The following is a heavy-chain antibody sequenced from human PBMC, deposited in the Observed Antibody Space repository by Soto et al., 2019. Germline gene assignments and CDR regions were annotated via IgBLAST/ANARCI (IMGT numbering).Heavy chain of an antibody. Sequence: GESLKISCKTSGYRFNTFWISWVRQVPGKGLEWMGRIDPGDSNTNYSPSLQGHVTLSVDKSIGTAYLQWSSLKASDTGIYYCARQGGYYYYGMDVWGQGTAVTVSS. CDR3: ARQGGYYYYGMDV. CDR2: IDPGDSNT. J-gene: IGHJ6*02. D-gene: IGHD2-15*01. CDR1: GYRFNTFW. V-gene: IGHV5-10-1*01.